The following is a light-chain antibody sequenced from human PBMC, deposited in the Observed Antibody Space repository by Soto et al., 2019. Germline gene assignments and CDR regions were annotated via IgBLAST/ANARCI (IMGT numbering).Light chain of an antibody. CDR3: QQRSNWPLT. J-gene: IGKJ3*01. CDR1: QDIRSH. Sequence: LTQSPSFLSASVGDRVTITCRASQDIRSHLAWYQQKPGQAPRLLIYDASNRATGIPARFSGSGSGTDFTLTISSLEPEDFAVYYCQQRSNWPLTFGPGTKVDIK. CDR2: DAS. V-gene: IGKV3-11*01.